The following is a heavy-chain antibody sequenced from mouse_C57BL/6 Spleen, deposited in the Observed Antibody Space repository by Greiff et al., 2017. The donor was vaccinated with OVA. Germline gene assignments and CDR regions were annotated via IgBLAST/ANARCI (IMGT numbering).Heavy chain of an antibody. CDR3: VRHKLGVYWYFDV. CDR2: IRSKSNNYAT. Sequence: EVQLVESGGGLVQPKGSLKLSCAASGFSFNTYAMNWVRQAPGKGLEWVARIRSKSNNYATYYADSVKDRFTISRDDSESMLYLQMNNLKTEDTAMYYCVRHKLGVYWYFDVWGTGTTVTVSS. CDR1: GFSFNTYA. V-gene: IGHV10-1*01. D-gene: IGHD4-1*01. J-gene: IGHJ1*03.